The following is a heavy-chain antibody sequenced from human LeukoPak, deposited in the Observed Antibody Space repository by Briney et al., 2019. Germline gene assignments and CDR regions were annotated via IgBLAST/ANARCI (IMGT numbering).Heavy chain of an antibody. CDR2: INPNSGGT. CDR1: GYTFTGYY. Sequence: GASMKVSCKASGYTFTGYYMHWVRQAPGQGLEWMGWINPNSGGTNYAQKFQGRVTMTRDTSISTAYMELSRLRSDDTAVYYCARTPPRSGWYGSEYFQHWGQGTLVTVSS. CDR3: ARTPPRSGWYGSEYFQH. D-gene: IGHD6-19*01. J-gene: IGHJ1*01. V-gene: IGHV1-2*02.